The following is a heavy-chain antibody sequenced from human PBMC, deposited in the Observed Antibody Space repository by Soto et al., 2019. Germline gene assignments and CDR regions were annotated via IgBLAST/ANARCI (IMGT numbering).Heavy chain of an antibody. CDR3: ARVTSGYRPHFEY. V-gene: IGHV4-59*01. CDR1: GGSISSYY. D-gene: IGHD3-3*01. J-gene: IGHJ4*02. CDR2: IYYSGST. Sequence: QVQLQESGPGLVKPSETLSLTCTVSGGSISSYYWSWIRQPPGKGLEWIGYIYYSGSTNYNPSLKSRVTISVDTSKNQFSLKLSAVTAADTAVYYCARVTSGYRPHFEYWGQGTLVTVSS.